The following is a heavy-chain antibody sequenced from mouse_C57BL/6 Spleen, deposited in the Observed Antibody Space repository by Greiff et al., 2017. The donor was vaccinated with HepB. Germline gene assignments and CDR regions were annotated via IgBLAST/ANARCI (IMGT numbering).Heavy chain of an antibody. V-gene: IGHV3-6*01. Sequence: EVKLVESGPGLVKPSQSLSLTCSVTGYSITSGYYWNWIRQFPGNKLEWMGYISYDGSNNYNPSLKNRISITRDTSKNQFFLKLNSVTTEDTATYYCARETYYSNSFDYWGQGTTLTVSS. CDR3: ARETYYSNSFDY. D-gene: IGHD2-5*01. CDR1: GYSITSGYY. J-gene: IGHJ2*01. CDR2: ISYDGSN.